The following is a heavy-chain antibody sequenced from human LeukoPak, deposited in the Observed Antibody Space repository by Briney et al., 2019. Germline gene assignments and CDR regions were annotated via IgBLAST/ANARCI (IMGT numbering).Heavy chain of an antibody. CDR2: ISGSGGDT. D-gene: IGHD3-3*01. Sequence: PGGSLRLSCAASGFTFSSYAMSWVRQAPGKGLEWVSAISGSGGDTYYADSVKGRFTISRDNSKNTLYLQMNSLRAEDTAIYYCAKPYNFRSGHWYYWGQGTLVTVSS. J-gene: IGHJ4*02. CDR1: GFTFSSYA. CDR3: AKPYNFRSGHWYY. V-gene: IGHV3-23*01.